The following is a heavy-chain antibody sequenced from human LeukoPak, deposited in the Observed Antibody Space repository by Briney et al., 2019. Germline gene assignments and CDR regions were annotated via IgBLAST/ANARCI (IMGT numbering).Heavy chain of an antibody. V-gene: IGHV4-59*08. D-gene: IGHD2-21*02. CDR2: IYYSGST. Sequence: SETLSLTCTVSGGSISSYYWSWIRQPPRKGLEWIGYIYYSGSTNYNPSLKSRVTISVDTSKNQFSLKLSSVTAADTAVYYCARHLPYCGGDCYHHQAGMDVWGQGTTVTVSS. CDR3: ARHLPYCGGDCYHHQAGMDV. J-gene: IGHJ6*02. CDR1: GGSISSYY.